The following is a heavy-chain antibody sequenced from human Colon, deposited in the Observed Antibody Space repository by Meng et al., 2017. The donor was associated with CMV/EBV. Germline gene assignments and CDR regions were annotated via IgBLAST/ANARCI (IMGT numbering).Heavy chain of an antibody. CDR3: ARVAVGTSSADYYYYGMDV. CDR2: IYYSGST. V-gene: IGHV4-61*01. Sequence: SETLSLTCTVSGGSVSSGSYYWSWIWQPPGKGLEWIGYIYYSGSTNYNPSLKSRVTISVDTSKNQFSLKLSSVTAADTAVYYCARVAVGTSSADYYYYGMDVWGQGTTVTVSS. CDR1: GGSVSSGSYY. D-gene: IGHD2-2*01. J-gene: IGHJ6*02.